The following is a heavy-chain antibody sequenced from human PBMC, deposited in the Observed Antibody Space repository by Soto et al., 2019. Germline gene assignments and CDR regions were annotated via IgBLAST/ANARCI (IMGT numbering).Heavy chain of an antibody. J-gene: IGHJ4*02. CDR2: ISGNGGST. V-gene: IGHV3-23*01. CDR1: GFTFNTYA. D-gene: IGHD3-3*01. CDR3: AKESVSSFWYFDY. Sequence: EVQLLESGGGLVQPGGSLRLSCAASGFTFNTYAMSWVRQAPGKGLEWVSIISGNGGSTYYANSVKGRFTISRDNSKNTLYLQMNSQRADDTAVYYCAKESVSSFWYFDYWGQGSLATVSS.